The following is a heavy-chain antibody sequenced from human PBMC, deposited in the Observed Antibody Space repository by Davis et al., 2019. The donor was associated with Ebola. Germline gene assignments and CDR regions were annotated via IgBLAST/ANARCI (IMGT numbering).Heavy chain of an antibody. Sequence: GESLKISCAASGFTFSSYGMHWVRQAPGKGLEWVSYISSSSSTIYYADSVKGRFTISRDNAKNSLYLQMNSLRAEDTAVYYCARDIVYYGSGSYPFYYYYGMDVWGQGTTVTVSS. D-gene: IGHD3-10*01. CDR3: ARDIVYYGSGSYPFYYYYGMDV. CDR1: GFTFSSYG. V-gene: IGHV3-48*01. CDR2: ISSSSSTI. J-gene: IGHJ6*02.